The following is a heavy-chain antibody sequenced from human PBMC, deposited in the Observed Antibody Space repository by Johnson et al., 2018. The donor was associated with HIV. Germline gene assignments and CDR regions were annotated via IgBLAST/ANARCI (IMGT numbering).Heavy chain of an antibody. V-gene: IGHV3-13*01. Sequence: VQLVESGGGLVQPGRSLRLSCAASGFIVSRYDMHWVRQPTGKGLEWVSEIDTTGDTYYPVSVKGRFTTSRENAKNSFYLQMNSLGAGDTAVYYCAREAYCSGGSCYDAFDIWGQGTMVTVSS. J-gene: IGHJ3*02. D-gene: IGHD2-15*01. CDR3: AREAYCSGGSCYDAFDI. CDR2: IDTTGDT. CDR1: GFIVSRYD.